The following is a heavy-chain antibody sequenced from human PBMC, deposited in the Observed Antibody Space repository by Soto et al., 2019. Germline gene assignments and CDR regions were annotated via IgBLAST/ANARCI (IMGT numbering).Heavy chain of an antibody. D-gene: IGHD4-4*01. Sequence: PSETLSLTCTVSGGSISSGDYYWSWIRQPPGKGLEWIGYIYYSGSTYYNPSLKSRVTISVDTSKNQFSLKLSSVTAADTAVYYCASGPRYSNPELFDPWGQGTLVTV. J-gene: IGHJ5*02. V-gene: IGHV4-30-4*01. CDR1: GGSISSGDYY. CDR2: IYYSGST. CDR3: ASGPRYSNPELFDP.